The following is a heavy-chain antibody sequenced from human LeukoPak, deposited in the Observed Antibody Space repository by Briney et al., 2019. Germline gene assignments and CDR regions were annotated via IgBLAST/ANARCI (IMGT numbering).Heavy chain of an antibody. D-gene: IGHD6-25*01. CDR1: GGSISTSKW. CDR2: IYYSGST. Sequence: SETLSLTSAVSGGSISTSKWWSWVRQPPGKGLEWIGEIYYSGSTNYNPSLNDRVTISVDTSKNQFSLKLNSVTAADTAVYYCASGLGAARSYFEYWGQGTLVTVSS. J-gene: IGHJ4*02. V-gene: IGHV4-4*02. CDR3: ASGLGAARSYFEY.